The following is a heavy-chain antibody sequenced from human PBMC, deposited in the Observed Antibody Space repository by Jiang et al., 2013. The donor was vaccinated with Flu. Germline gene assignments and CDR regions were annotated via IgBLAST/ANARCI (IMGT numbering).Heavy chain of an antibody. V-gene: IGHV4-34*01. CDR2: INHSGST. Sequence: LLKPSETLSLTCAVYGGSFSGYYWSWIRQPPGKGLEWIGEINHSGSTNYNPSLKSRVTISVDTSKNQFSLKLSSVTAADTAVYYCARTIDVGAFDIWGQGTMVTVSS. CDR3: ARTIDVGAFDI. J-gene: IGHJ3*02. D-gene: IGHD3-3*01. CDR1: GGSFSGYY.